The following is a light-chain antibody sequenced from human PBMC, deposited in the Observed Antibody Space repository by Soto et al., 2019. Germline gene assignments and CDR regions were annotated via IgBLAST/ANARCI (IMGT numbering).Light chain of an antibody. J-gene: IGKJ5*01. Sequence: VGTQSPGTPFLSAGERANLSCRARQSVSSSYLAWYQQKPGQAPRLLIYDASNRATGIPARFSGSGSGTDFTLTISSLEPEDFAVYYCQQRSNWPPITFGQGTRLEI. CDR2: DAS. V-gene: IGKV3-11*01. CDR3: QQRSNWPPIT. CDR1: QSVSSSY.